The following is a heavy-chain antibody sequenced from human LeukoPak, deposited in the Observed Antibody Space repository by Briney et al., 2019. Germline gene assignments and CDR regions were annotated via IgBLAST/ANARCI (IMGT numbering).Heavy chain of an antibody. Sequence: SVKVSCKASGGTFSSYAISWVRQAPGQGLEWMGRIIPILGIANYAQKFQGRVTITADKSTSTTYTELSSLRSEDTAVYYCARDGHGGRGDYWGQGTLVTVSS. CDR2: IIPILGIA. CDR1: GGTFSSYA. D-gene: IGHD1-26*01. J-gene: IGHJ4*02. CDR3: ARDGHGGRGDY. V-gene: IGHV1-69*04.